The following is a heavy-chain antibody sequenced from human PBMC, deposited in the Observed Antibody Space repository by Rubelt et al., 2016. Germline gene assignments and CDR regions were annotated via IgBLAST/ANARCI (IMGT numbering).Heavy chain of an antibody. CDR2: INPSGGST. CDR1: GYTFTSYY. Sequence: QVQLVQSGSELKKPGASVKVSCKASGYTFTSYYMHWVRQAPGQGLEWMGIINPSGGSTSYEQKCQGRVPRTRDTSTSTVYMELSSLRSEDTAVYYCARDWSYYGSGSTRGRDVWGQGTTVTVSS. D-gene: IGHD3-10*01. CDR3: ARDWSYYGSGSTRGRDV. J-gene: IGHJ6*02. V-gene: IGHV1-46*01.